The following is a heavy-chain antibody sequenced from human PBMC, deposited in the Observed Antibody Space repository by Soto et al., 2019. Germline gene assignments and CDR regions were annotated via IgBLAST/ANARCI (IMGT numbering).Heavy chain of an antibody. CDR1: GYRFGSQW. V-gene: IGHV5-10-1*01. D-gene: IGHD2-21*01. CDR3: ARHGKASVISKTYGMDV. J-gene: IGHJ6*02. Sequence: ESLKISCNGSGYRFGSQWISWVRQVPGKGLEWMGRIDPSDSYTSYSPSFQGHVTISTDNSISTAYLQWSSLKASDTAMYYCARHGKASVISKTYGMDVWGQGNAVTVSS. CDR2: IDPSDSYT.